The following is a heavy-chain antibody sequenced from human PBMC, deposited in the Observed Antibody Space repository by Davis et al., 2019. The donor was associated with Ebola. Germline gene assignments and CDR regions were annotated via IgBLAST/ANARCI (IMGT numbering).Heavy chain of an antibody. CDR1: GYTFTGYY. V-gene: IGHV1-2*04. CDR2: INPNSGGT. J-gene: IGHJ6*02. Sequence: ASVKVSCKASGYTFTGYYMHWVRQAPGQGLEWMGWINPNSGGTNYAQKFQGWVTMTRDTSISTAYMELSRLRSDDTAVYYCARVRPGGDYYYYYGMDVWGQGTTVTVSS. CDR3: ARVRPGGDYYYYYGMDV. D-gene: IGHD1-1*01.